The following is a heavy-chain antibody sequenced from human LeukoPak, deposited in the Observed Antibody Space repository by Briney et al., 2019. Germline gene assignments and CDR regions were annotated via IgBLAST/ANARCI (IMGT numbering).Heavy chain of an antibody. CDR2: IIPILGIA. J-gene: IGHJ4*02. Sequence: EASVKVSCKASGGTFSSYAISWVRQAPGQGLEWMGRIIPILGIANYAQKFQGRVTITADKSTSTAYMELSSLRSEDTAVYYCARGKQQLALLDYWGQGTLVTVSS. CDR3: ARGKQQLALLDY. D-gene: IGHD6-13*01. V-gene: IGHV1-69*04. CDR1: GGTFSSYA.